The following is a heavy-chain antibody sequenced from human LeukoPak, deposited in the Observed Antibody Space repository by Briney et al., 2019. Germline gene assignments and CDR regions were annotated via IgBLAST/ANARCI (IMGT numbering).Heavy chain of an antibody. J-gene: IGHJ3*01. V-gene: IGHV3-30*02. CDR3: AKLNLGYSSSWSGL. Sequence: GGSLRLSCAASGFTFSSYGMHWVRQAPGKGLEWVAFIRYDGSNKYYADSVKGRFTISRDNSKNTLYLQMNSLRAEDTAVYYCAKLNLGYSSSWSGLWGQGTMVTVSS. CDR2: IRYDGSNK. CDR1: GFTFSSYG. D-gene: IGHD6-13*01.